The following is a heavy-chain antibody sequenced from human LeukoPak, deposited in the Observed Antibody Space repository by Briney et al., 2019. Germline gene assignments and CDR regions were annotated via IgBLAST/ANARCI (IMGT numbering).Heavy chain of an antibody. CDR2: INHSGST. V-gene: IGHV4-34*01. Sequence: SETLSLTCAVCGGSFSGYYWSWIRQPPGKGLEWIGEINHSGSTNYNPSLKSRVTISVDTSKNQFSLKLSSVTAADTAVYYCARGSLRWLQLNWGQGTLVTVSS. J-gene: IGHJ4*02. D-gene: IGHD5-24*01. CDR3: ARGSLRWLQLN. CDR1: GGSFSGYY.